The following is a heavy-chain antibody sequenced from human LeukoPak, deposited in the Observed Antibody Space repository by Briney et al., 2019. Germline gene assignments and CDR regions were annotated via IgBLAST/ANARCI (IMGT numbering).Heavy chain of an antibody. D-gene: IGHD2-2*01. V-gene: IGHV3-30-3*01. CDR1: GFTFSSYA. Sequence: GRSLRLSCAASGFTFSSYAMHWVRQAPGKGLEWVAVISYDGSNKYYADSVKGRFTISRDNSKNTLYLQMNSLKTEDTAVYYCTTVVPVAIVDYWGQGTLVTVSS. CDR3: TTVVPVAIVDY. J-gene: IGHJ4*02. CDR2: ISYDGSNK.